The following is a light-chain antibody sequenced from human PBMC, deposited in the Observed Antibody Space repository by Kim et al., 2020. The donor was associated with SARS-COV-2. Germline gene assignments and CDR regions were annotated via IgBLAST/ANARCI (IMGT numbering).Light chain of an antibody. J-gene: IGKJ1*01. Sequence: DIQMTQSPSSLSASVGDRVTITCRASQDISNYLAWFRLKPGKAPKLLIYAASALQPGVPSRFSGSGSGTDFTLTVTSLQPEDVATYYYQKCDSAPWTFGQGSKVDIK. CDR3: QKCDSAPWT. CDR2: AAS. CDR1: QDISNY. V-gene: IGKV1-27*01.